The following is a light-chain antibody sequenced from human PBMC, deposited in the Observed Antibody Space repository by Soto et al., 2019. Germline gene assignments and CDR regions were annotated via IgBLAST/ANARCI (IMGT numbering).Light chain of an antibody. CDR2: DDS. J-gene: IGLJ3*02. CDR3: QVWDSSSDHHV. CDR1: NIGSKS. Sequence: SYELTQPPSVSVAPGQTARITCGGNNIGSKSVHWYQQKPGQAPVLVVYDDSDWPSGIPERLSGSNSGNTATLTISRVEAGDEADYYCQVWDSSSDHHVFGGGTKVTVL. V-gene: IGLV3-21*02.